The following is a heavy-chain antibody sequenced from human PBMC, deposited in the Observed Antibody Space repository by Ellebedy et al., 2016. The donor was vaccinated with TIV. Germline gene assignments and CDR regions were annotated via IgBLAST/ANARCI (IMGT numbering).Heavy chain of an antibody. J-gene: IGHJ5*02. CDR2: ITHSGST. CDR1: GGSFSGYY. V-gene: IGHV4-34*01. CDR3: ARVAFTMVRGVIITSPWFDP. D-gene: IGHD3-10*01. Sequence: GSLRLXXAVYGGSFSGYYWSWIRQPPGKGLEWIGEITHSGSTNYNPSLKSRVTISVDTSKNQFSLKLNSVTAADTAVYYCARVAFTMVRGVIITSPWFDPWGQGTLVTVSS.